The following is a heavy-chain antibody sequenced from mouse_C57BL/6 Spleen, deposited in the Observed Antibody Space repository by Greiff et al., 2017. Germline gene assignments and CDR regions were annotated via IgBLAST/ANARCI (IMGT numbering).Heavy chain of an antibody. CDR2: ISYDGSN. D-gene: IGHD1-1*01. CDR1: GYSITSGYY. CDR3: AREKVYYGSSSYWYFDV. V-gene: IGHV3-6*01. Sequence: EVQRVESGPGLVKPSQSLSLTCSVTGYSITSGYYWNWIRQFPGNKLEWMGYISYDGSNNYNPSLKNRISITRDTSKNQFFLKLNSVTTEDTATYYCAREKVYYGSSSYWYFDVWGTGTTVTVSS. J-gene: IGHJ1*03.